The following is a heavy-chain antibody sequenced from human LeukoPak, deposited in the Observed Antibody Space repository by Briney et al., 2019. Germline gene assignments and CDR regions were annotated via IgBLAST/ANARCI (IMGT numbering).Heavy chain of an antibody. Sequence: PGGSLRLSCAASGFTFSSYAMHWVRQAPGKGLEWVAVVSYDGSNKYYADSVKGRFTISRDNSKNTLYLQMNSLRAEDTAVYYCARVGGDYVLLDNWFDPWGQGTLVTVSS. CDR3: ARVGGDYVLLDNWFDP. CDR2: VSYDGSNK. J-gene: IGHJ5*02. D-gene: IGHD2-21*02. CDR1: GFTFSSYA. V-gene: IGHV3-30-3*01.